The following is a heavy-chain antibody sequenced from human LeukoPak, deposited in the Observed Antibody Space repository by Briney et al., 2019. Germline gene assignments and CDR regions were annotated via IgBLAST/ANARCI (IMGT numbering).Heavy chain of an antibody. CDR1: GFNFTEAW. V-gene: IGHV3-15*01. CDR3: MADLDY. CDR2: LKSKTDGGTT. Sequence: GGSLRLSCVASGFNFTEAWMTWVRQAPGKGLEWVGLLKSKTDGGTTHYATSAKGRFTMSRDDSQNALYLEMISLRIEDTAVYFCMADLDYWGQGTLVTVSS. J-gene: IGHJ4*02.